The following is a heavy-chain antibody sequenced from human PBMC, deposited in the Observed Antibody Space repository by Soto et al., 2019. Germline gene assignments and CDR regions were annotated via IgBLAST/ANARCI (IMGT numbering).Heavy chain of an antibody. Sequence: SGPTLVNPTQTLTLTCTFSGFSLSSSGMCVIWIRQPPGKALEWLARIDWDDDKYYSTSLQTRLTISKDTSKNQVVLTMTNMDPVDTATYYCARTSIATAGTVIDYWGQGTLVTVSS. CDR2: IDWDDDK. CDR3: ARTSIATAGTVIDY. D-gene: IGHD6-13*01. V-gene: IGHV2-70*11. CDR1: GFSLSSSGMC. J-gene: IGHJ4*02.